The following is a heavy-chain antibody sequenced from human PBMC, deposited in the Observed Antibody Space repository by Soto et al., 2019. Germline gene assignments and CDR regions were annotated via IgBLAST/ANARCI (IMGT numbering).Heavy chain of an antibody. CDR2: ISGSGGST. CDR1: GFTFSSYA. V-gene: IGHV3-23*01. J-gene: IGHJ4*02. D-gene: IGHD2-2*01. CDR3: AKDDGYQLQMYYFDN. Sequence: GGSLRLSCAASGFTFSSYAMSWVRQAPGKGLEWVSAISGSGGSTYYADSVKGRFTISRDNSKNTLYLQMNSLRADNTAVYYCAKDDGYQLQMYYFDNWCQGTLVTVSS.